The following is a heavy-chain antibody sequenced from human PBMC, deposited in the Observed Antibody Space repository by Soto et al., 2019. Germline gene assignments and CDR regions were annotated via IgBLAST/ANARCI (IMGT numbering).Heavy chain of an antibody. CDR2: INPNSGDT. J-gene: IGHJ6*02. V-gene: IGHV1-2*02. Sequence: ASVKVSCKSSGYTFTGYYVHWVRQAPGQGLEWMGWINPNSGDTYLAQRFQGRVTMNRDTSIGTAYMELRGLTSDDTAEYYCAKGGVTWAPGNRVYVYNAMDVWGEGTTV. CDR1: GYTFTGYY. D-gene: IGHD5-18*01. CDR3: AKGGVTWAPGNRVYVYNAMDV.